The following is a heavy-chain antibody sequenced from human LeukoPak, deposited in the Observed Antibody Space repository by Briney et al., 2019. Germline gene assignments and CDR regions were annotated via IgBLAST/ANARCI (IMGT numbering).Heavy chain of an antibody. V-gene: IGHV3-30*03. CDR3: ARDGPFDNGGYFDWLLYDPTNDY. CDR1: GFTFSSYS. D-gene: IGHD3-9*01. Sequence: SGGSLRLSCAASGFTFSSYSMNWVRQAPGKGLEWVAVISYDGSNKYYADSVKGRFTISRDNSKNTLYLQMNSLRAEDTAVYYCARDGPFDNGGYFDWLLYDPTNDYWGQGTLVTVSS. J-gene: IGHJ4*02. CDR2: ISYDGSNK.